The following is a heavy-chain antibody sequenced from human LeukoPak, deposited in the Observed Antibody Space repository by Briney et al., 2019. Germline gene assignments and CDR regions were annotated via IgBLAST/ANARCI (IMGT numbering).Heavy chain of an antibody. CDR1: GYTLTELY. J-gene: IGHJ3*02. CDR2: FDPEDGET. V-gene: IGHV1-24*01. D-gene: IGHD3-10*01. CDR3: ATDRGLLWFGVRVAFDI. Sequence: ASVKVSCKVSGYTLTELYMHWVRQAPGKGLEWMGGFDPEDGETIYAQKFQGRVTMTEDTSTDTAYMELSSLRSEDTAVYYCATDRGLLWFGVRVAFDIWGQGTMVTVSS.